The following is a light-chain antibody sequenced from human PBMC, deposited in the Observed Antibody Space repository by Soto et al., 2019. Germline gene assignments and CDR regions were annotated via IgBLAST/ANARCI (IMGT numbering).Light chain of an antibody. V-gene: IGKV3-20*01. CDR3: QQYGSSPLT. Sequence: EIVLTPSPSTLSLSPGYRAPLSCRASQSVSSSYLAWYKQKPGQAPRVXIYGASSRATGIPDRFSGSGSGTEFTLTISRLEPEDFEVYYCQQYGSSPLTFGGGTKVDIK. J-gene: IGKJ4*01. CDR1: QSVSSSY. CDR2: GAS.